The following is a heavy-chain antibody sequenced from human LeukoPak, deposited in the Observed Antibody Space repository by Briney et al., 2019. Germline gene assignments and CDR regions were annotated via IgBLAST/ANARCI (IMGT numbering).Heavy chain of an antibody. J-gene: IGHJ4*02. CDR3: ARDLSTYYCIDY. V-gene: IGHV3-30-3*01. CDR1: GFTFNTYA. Sequence: GGSLRLSCAASGFTFNTYAIHWVRQAPGKGLEWVAFISYDGNIKYYADSVKGRFTISRDNSRNMLYLQMNSPRAEDTAVYFCARDLSTYYCIDYWGQGTLVTVSS. CDR2: ISYDGNIK. D-gene: IGHD2-15*01.